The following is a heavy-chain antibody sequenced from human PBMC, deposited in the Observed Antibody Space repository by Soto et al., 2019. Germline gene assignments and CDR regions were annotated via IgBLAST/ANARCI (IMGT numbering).Heavy chain of an antibody. V-gene: IGHV3-11*06. D-gene: IGHD6-6*01. CDR2: ISSGGTYT. CDR3: VRGGVAARLGWYFDL. CDR1: GFTFSDYY. Sequence: PGGSLRLSCAASGFTFSDYYMTWIRQAPGKGLEWVSHISSGGTYTNYAGSVRGRFSVSRDDAQKSLYLQMNRLTAEDTAVYYCVRGGVAARLGWYFDLWGRGTLVTVSS. J-gene: IGHJ2*01.